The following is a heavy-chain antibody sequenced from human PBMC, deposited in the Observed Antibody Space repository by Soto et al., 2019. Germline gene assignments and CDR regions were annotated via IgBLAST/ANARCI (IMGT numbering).Heavy chain of an antibody. CDR1: RFSFRILA. CDR3: AKSSGYRWSYYFDY. J-gene: IGHJ4*02. CDR2: IGDSGGST. V-gene: IGHV3-23*01. Sequence: GGSLRLSCAASRFSFRILALCWVRQAPGEGLEWVSGIGDSGGSTFYADSVKGRFTISRDNSNNKVYLQMSSLRAEDTAVYYCAKSSGYRWSYYFDYWGQGT. D-gene: IGHD5-12*01.